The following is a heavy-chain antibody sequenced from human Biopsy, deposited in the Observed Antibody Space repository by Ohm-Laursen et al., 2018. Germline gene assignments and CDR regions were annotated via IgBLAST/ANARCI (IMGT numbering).Heavy chain of an antibody. Sequence: GSLRLSCTASGFTFSRYTMNWVRQAPGKGLEWVSSISASGNHIYYTDSVKGRFTVSRDNGKNSVYLQMNSLRVEDTAVYYCARDGEAKYCKHGVCPSGFWGQGTLVTVSS. CDR2: ISASGNHI. V-gene: IGHV3-21*01. CDR3: ARDGEAKYCKHGVCPSGF. D-gene: IGHD2-8*01. CDR1: GFTFSRYT. J-gene: IGHJ4*02.